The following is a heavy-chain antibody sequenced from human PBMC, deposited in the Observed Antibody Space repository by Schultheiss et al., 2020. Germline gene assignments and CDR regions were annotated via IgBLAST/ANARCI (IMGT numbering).Heavy chain of an antibody. CDR2: VYHDGNT. V-gene: IGHV4-30-2*01. Sequence: SQTLSLTCAVSGGSISSGDYSWNWIRQPPGKGLEWIGYVYHDGNTYYNPSLESRVTMSLDRSQHLFSLRLTSMTAADTAVYYCARDGQHDRWYYFDYWGQGTLVTVSS. J-gene: IGHJ4*02. CDR3: ARDGQHDRWYYFDY. D-gene: IGHD6-13*01. CDR1: GGSISSGDYS.